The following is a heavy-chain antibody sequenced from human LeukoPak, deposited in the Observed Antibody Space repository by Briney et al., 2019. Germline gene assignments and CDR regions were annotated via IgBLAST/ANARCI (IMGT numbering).Heavy chain of an antibody. D-gene: IGHD2-21*02. CDR3: ARDSVVTANHFDY. V-gene: IGHV1/OR15-2*02. CDR1: GYTFTGYY. Sequence: ASVKVSCKASGYTFTGYYMHWVRQAPGQGLEWMGWINPYNSNTNYAQNLQGRVTMTTDTSTNTTYMELSSLRSDDTAVYYCARDSVVTANHFDYWGQGTLVTISS. J-gene: IGHJ4*02. CDR2: INPYNSNT.